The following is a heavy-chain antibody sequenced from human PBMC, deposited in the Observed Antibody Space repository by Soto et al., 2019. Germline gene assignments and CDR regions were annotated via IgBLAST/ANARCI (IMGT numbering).Heavy chain of an antibody. D-gene: IGHD3-16*01. Sequence: EVQLLESGGGLVQPGGSLRLSCAASGFTFGSYVMAWVRQAPGKGLEWISGISASGGGTYYSDSVKGRFTISRDNSKNTMYLQMRSLRAEDTAVYYCATRFPDDKSAYGLDYWGQGTLVTVSS. J-gene: IGHJ4*02. V-gene: IGHV3-23*01. CDR1: GFTFGSYV. CDR3: ATRFPDDKSAYGLDY. CDR2: ISASGGGT.